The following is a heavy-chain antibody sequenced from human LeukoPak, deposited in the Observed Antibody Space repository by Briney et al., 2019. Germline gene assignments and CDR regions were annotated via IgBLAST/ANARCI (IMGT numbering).Heavy chain of an antibody. CDR2: IWYDGSNK. CDR3: ARDRSGFDY. J-gene: IGHJ4*02. V-gene: IGHV3-33*01. Sequence: GRSLRLSCAASGFTFSSYGMHWVRQAPGKGLGWVAVIWYDGSNKYYADSVKGRFTISRDNSKNTLYLQMNSLRAEDTAVYYCARDRSGFDYWGQGTLVTVSS. D-gene: IGHD6-19*01. CDR1: GFTFSSYG.